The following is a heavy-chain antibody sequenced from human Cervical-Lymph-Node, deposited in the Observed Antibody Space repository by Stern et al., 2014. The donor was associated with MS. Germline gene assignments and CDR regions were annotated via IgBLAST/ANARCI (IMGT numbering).Heavy chain of an antibody. CDR1: GFSLSNARMG. CDR3: ARIDFVAAAGAFDP. Sequence: QITLKESGPVLVKPTETLTLTCTVSGFSLSNARMGVSWIRQPPGKALEWLSHIFSNDEKSYSTSLKSRLTISKDTSKSQVVLTMTNMDPVDTATYYCARIDFVAAAGAFDPWGQGTLVTVSS. V-gene: IGHV2-26*01. J-gene: IGHJ5*02. CDR2: IFSNDEK. D-gene: IGHD6-13*01.